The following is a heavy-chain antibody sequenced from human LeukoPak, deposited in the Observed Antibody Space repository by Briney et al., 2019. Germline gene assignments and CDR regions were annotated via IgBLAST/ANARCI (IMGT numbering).Heavy chain of an antibody. D-gene: IGHD3-16*01. CDR1: GFILNRHW. J-gene: IGHJ5*02. V-gene: IGHV3-7*01. CDR3: ARLLGESTIYDL. Sequence: PGGSLRLSCVGSGFILNRHWTSWVRQAAGKGLEWVASIRQNGIEKHYVDSVKGRFIISRGNAENSVSLQMNSLRDDDTAIYYCARLLGESTIYDLWGQGTLVTVSS. CDR2: IRQNGIEK.